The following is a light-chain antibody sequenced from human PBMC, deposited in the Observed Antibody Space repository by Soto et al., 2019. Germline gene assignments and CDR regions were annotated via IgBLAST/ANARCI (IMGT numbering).Light chain of an antibody. CDR1: HSVTSTY. CDR2: DAS. J-gene: IGKJ2*01. CDR3: QQYGSSSFT. V-gene: IGKV3D-20*01. Sequence: EIVLTQSPATLSLSPGEGATLSCRASHSVTSTYLAWYQQQPGLAPRLILYDASNRASGTPDRFSGGGSGTDFTLTISRLEPEDFAVYYCQQYGSSSFTFGQGTKLEIK.